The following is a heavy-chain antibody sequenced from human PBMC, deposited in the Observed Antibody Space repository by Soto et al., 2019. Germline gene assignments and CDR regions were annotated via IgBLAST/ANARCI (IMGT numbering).Heavy chain of an antibody. CDR1: GGTFSSYA. J-gene: IGHJ6*02. V-gene: IGHV1-69*13. CDR2: IIPIFGTA. CDR3: ARSGKIFGVVPGALYGMDV. Sequence: AASVKVSCKASGGTFSSYAISWVRQAPGQGLEWMGGIIPIFGTANYAQKFQGRVTITADESTSTAYMELSSLRSEDTAVYYCARSGKIFGVVPGALYGMDVWGQGTTVTVSS. D-gene: IGHD3-3*01.